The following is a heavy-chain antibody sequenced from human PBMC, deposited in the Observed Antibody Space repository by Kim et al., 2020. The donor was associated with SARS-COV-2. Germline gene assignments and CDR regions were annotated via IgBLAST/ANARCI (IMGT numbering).Heavy chain of an antibody. CDR2: T. CDR3: ARGWGFNWFDP. Sequence: TNYHPSLKRRDTMSVDTSKNQCSLKLSSVTAADTAVYYCARGWGFNWFDPWGQGTLVTVSS. J-gene: IGHJ5*02. D-gene: IGHD2-21*01. V-gene: IGHV4-4*07.